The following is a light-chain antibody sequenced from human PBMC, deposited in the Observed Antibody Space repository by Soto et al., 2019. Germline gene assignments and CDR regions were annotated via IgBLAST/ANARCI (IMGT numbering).Light chain of an antibody. J-gene: IGKJ3*01. CDR3: MQVLQTPLT. CDR2: LGS. Sequence: EIVMTQSPLSLAVTPGEPASISCRSSQSLLHSNGYNCLDWYLQRPGQSPQLLIFLGSNRASGVPDRFSGSGSGTDFTLKISRVEAEDVGVYYCMQVLQTPLTFGPGTKVDIK. CDR1: QSLLHSNGYNC. V-gene: IGKV2-28*01.